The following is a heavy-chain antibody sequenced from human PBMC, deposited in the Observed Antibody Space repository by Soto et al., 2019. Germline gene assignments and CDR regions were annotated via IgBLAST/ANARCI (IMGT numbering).Heavy chain of an antibody. V-gene: IGHV4-31*03. D-gene: IGHD2-2*01. CDR3: ARDGRYCSSTSCYPYYYYYGMDV. CDR2: IYYSGST. CDR1: GGSISSGGYY. J-gene: IGHJ6*02. Sequence: PSETLSRTCIVPGGSISSGGYYWSWIRQHPGKGLEWIGYIYYSGSTYYNPSLKSRVTISVDTSKNQFSLKLSSVTAADTAVYYCARDGRYCSSTSCYPYYYYYGMDVWGQGTTVTVSS.